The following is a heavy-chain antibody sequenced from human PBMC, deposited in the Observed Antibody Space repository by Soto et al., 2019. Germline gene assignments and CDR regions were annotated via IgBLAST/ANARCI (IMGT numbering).Heavy chain of an antibody. Sequence: QVQLQQWGAGLLKPSETLSLTCAVYGGSFSGYYWSWIRQPPGKGLEWMGEINHSGSTNYNPSLKRRVTISVDTSKNQFSLKLSSVTAADTAVYYCARIGGYCSGGSCYSYYYGMDVWGQGTTVTVSS. CDR1: GGSFSGYY. D-gene: IGHD2-15*01. CDR3: ARIGGYCSGGSCYSYYYGMDV. CDR2: INHSGST. V-gene: IGHV4-34*01. J-gene: IGHJ6*02.